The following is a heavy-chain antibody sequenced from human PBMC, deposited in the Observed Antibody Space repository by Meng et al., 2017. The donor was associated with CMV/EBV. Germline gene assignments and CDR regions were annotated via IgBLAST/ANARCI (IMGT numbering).Heavy chain of an antibody. CDR1: GGSISSYY. D-gene: IGHD6-19*01. CDR2: IYYSGST. J-gene: IGHJ6*02. V-gene: IGHV4-59*01. CDR3: ARGSSETPYSSGSYYYYYGMDV. Sequence: SETLSLTCTVSGGSISSYYWSWIRQPPGKGLEWIGYIYYSGSTNYNPSLKSRVTISVDTSKNQFSLKLSSVTAADTAGYYCARGSSETPYSSGSYYYYYGMDVWGQGTTVTVSS.